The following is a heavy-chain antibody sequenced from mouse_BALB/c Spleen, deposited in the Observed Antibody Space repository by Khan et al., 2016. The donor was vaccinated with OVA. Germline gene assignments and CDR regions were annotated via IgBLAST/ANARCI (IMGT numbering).Heavy chain of an antibody. CDR2: ISYSGFT. CDR3: ARGNYYGYYFDY. CDR1: GYSFTSGNA. Sequence: EVELVESGPGLVKPSQSLSLTCTVTGYSFTSGNAWNWIQQLPGNKLELLGYISYSGFTSYTPSLTSRISITRDTSKNQFFLQLNSVNTEDTATYYCARGNYYGYYFDYWGQGTTLTVSS. D-gene: IGHD1-1*01. J-gene: IGHJ2*01. V-gene: IGHV3-2*02.